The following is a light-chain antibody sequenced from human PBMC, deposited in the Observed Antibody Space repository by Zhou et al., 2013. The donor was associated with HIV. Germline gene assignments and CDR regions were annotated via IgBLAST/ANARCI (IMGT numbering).Light chain of an antibody. J-gene: IGKJ4*01. CDR3: QHFYSHPLA. Sequence: IQMTQSPSSLSAYVGDRVSITCRTSQDIRNALAWYQQKPGKAPTLLIYDASTLESGVPSSFSGSGYGTDFTLTISSLQPDDFATYFCQHFYSHPLAFGGGTKVEI. CDR1: QDIRNA. V-gene: IGKV1-13*02. CDR2: DAS.